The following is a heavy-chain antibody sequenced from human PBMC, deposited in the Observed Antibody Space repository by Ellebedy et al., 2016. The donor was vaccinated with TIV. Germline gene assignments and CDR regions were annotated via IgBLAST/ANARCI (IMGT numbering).Heavy chain of an antibody. CDR2: ISSSGSTI. Sequence: GESPKISCAASGFTFSDYYMSWIRQAPGKGLEWVSYISSSGSTIYYADSVKGRFTISRDNAKNSLYLQMNSLRAEDTAVYYCARDYYDSSGPSDCWGQGTLVTVSS. D-gene: IGHD3-22*01. J-gene: IGHJ4*02. CDR1: GFTFSDYY. V-gene: IGHV3-11*01. CDR3: ARDYYDSSGPSDC.